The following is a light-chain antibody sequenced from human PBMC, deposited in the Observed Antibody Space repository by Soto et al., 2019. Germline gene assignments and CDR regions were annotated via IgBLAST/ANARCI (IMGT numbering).Light chain of an antibody. V-gene: IGKV1-33*01. CDR2: DAS. Sequence: DIQMTQSPSSLSASVRDRVTITCQASQDISNYLNWYQQKPGKAPKLLIYDASNLETGVPSRFSGSGSGTDFTFTISSLQPEDIATYYCQQYDNLPTLTFGGGTKVEIK. J-gene: IGKJ4*01. CDR1: QDISNY. CDR3: QQYDNLPTLT.